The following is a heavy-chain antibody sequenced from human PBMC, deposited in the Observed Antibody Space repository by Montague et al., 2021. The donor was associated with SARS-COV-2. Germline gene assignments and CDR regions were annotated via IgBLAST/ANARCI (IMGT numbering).Heavy chain of an antibody. Sequence: SETLSLTCTVSGVSVSSYYWTWIRQPPGKGLEWIGFIYYSGGTNXNPSLKSRVTISVDTSKNQFSLKLSSVTAADTAVYYCAKQALTRYCTSTTCFGAAFDIWGQGTMVTVSS. CDR3: AKQALTRYCTSTTCFGAAFDI. CDR2: IYYSGGT. D-gene: IGHD2-2*01. V-gene: IGHV4-59*08. J-gene: IGHJ3*02. CDR1: GVSVSSYY.